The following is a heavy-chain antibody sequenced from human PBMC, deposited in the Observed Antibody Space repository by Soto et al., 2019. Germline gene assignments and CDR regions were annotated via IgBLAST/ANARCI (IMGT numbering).Heavy chain of an antibody. Sequence: TLSLTCTVSGGSIKSGVYYWSWIGQHPGKGLEWIGYIYYSGSTYYNPSLKSRVTISVDTSKNQFSLKLSSVTAADTAVYYCARVGLYCGGDRHYYGIDRWGQGAPGTGSS. D-gene: IGHD2-21*02. CDR2: IYYSGST. V-gene: IGHV4-31*03. CDR1: GGSIKSGVYY. J-gene: IGHJ6*02. CDR3: ARVGLYCGGDRHYYGIDR.